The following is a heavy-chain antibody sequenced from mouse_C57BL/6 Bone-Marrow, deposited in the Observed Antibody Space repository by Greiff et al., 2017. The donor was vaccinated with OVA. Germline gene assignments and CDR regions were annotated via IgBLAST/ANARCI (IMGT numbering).Heavy chain of an antibody. J-gene: IGHJ4*01. CDR3: TTVVGGAMDY. CDR1: GFNIKDDY. D-gene: IGHD1-1*01. V-gene: IGHV14-4*01. Sequence: EVMLVESGAELVRPGASVKLSCTASGFNIKDDYMHWVKQRPEQGLEWIGWIDPENGDTEYASKFQGKATITADTSSNTAYLQLSSLTSEDTAVYYCTTVVGGAMDYWGQGTSVTVSS. CDR2: IDPENGDT.